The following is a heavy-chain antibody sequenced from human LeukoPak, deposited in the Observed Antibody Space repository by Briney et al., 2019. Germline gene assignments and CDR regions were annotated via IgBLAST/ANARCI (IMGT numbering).Heavy chain of an antibody. D-gene: IGHD3-10*01. V-gene: IGHV3-74*01. Sequence: GGSLRLSCAASGITFSSYWMHWVRQAPGKGLVWVSRINSDGSSTSYADSVKGRFTISRDNAKNTLYLQMNSLRAEDTAVYYCARAKDGEELDYWGQGTLVTVSS. J-gene: IGHJ4*02. CDR1: GITFSSYW. CDR2: INSDGSST. CDR3: ARAKDGEELDY.